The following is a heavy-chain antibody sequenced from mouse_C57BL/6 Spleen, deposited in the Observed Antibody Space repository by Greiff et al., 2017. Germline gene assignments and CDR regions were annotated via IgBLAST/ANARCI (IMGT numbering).Heavy chain of an antibody. J-gene: IGHJ2*01. V-gene: IGHV1-81*01. Sequence: QVQLKQSGAELARPGASVKLSCKASGYTFTSYGISWVKQRTGQGLEWIGEIYPRSGNTYYNEKFKGKATLTADKSSSTAYMELRSLTSEDSAVYFCARGDYYGSSYPYYFDYWGQGTTLTVSS. CDR2: IYPRSGNT. CDR1: GYTFTSYG. D-gene: IGHD1-1*01. CDR3: ARGDYYGSSYPYYFDY.